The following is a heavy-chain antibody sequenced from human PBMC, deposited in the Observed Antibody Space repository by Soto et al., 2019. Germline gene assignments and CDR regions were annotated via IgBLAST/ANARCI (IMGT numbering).Heavy chain of an antibody. D-gene: IGHD6-13*01. V-gene: IGHV4-34*01. J-gene: IGHJ5*02. CDR1: GGSFSGYY. CDR2: INHSGST. CDR3: ARGHDIAEAGVEGFDP. Sequence: KPSETLSLTCAVYGGSFSGYYWSWIRQPPGKGLEWIGEINHSGSTNYNPSLKSRVTISVDTSKNQFSLKLSSVTAADTAVYYCARGHDIAEAGVEGFDPWGQGTLVTVSS.